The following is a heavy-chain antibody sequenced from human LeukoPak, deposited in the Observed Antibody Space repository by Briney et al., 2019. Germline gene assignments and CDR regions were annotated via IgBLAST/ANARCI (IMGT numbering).Heavy chain of an antibody. V-gene: IGHV4-39*07. CDR2: IYYSGST. CDR3: ARASIYSSGWYRPYYFDY. D-gene: IGHD6-19*01. Sequence: SETLSLTCTVSGGSISSSSYYWGWIRQPPGKGLEWIGSIYYSGSTYYNPSLKRRVTISVDTSKNQFSLKLSSVTAADTAVYYCARASIYSSGWYRPYYFDYWGQGTLVTVSS. J-gene: IGHJ4*02. CDR1: GGSISSSSYY.